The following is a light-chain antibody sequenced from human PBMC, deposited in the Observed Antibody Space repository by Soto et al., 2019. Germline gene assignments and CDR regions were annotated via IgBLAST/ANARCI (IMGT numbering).Light chain of an antibody. CDR3: MQTKEFSRT. Sequence: VITHSPLSSHGTLGLPGSISCWSSQNLVHTDGNTYLSWFQQRPGQAPRLLIYKISSRFSGVPERFSGSGAATDFTLKISRVEAEDVGIYYCMQTKEFSRTFGQGTKVDIK. CDR1: QNLVHTDGNTY. V-gene: IGKV2-24*01. CDR2: KIS. J-gene: IGKJ1*01.